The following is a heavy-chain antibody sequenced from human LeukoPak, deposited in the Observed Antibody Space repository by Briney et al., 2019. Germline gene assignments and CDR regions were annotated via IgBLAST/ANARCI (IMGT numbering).Heavy chain of an antibody. CDR2: IYYSGTT. V-gene: IGHV4-61*01. CDR3: AREGITMGFFDY. Sequence: SETLSLTCTVSGYSISSGYYWGWIRQPPGKGLEWIGYIYYSGTTKYNPSLKSRVTISVDTSKNQFSLKLSSVTAADTAVYYCAREGITMGFFDYWGQGTLVTVSS. J-gene: IGHJ4*02. CDR1: GYSISSGYY. D-gene: IGHD3-10*01.